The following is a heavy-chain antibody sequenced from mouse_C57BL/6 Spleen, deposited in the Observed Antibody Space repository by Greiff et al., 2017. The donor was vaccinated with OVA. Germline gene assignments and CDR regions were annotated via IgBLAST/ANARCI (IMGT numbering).Heavy chain of an antibody. CDR1: GYTFTSYW. J-gene: IGHJ1*03. D-gene: IGHD2-5*01. CDR2: IDPSDSYT. V-gene: IGHV1-50*01. CDR3: ARDYSNYEYFDV. Sequence: VQLQQSGAELVKPGASVELSCKASGYTFTSYWMQWVKQRPGQGLEWIGEIDPSDSYTNYNQKFKGKATLTVDTSSSTAYMQLSSLTSEDSAVYYCARDYSNYEYFDVWGTGTTVTVSS.